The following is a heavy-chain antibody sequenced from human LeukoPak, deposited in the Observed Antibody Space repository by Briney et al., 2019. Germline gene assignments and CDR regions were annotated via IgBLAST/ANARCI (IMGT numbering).Heavy chain of an antibody. CDR2: INPNSGGT. Sequence: RASVKVSCKASGYTSTGYYMHWVRQAPGQGLEWMGWINPNSGGTNYAQKFQGRVTMTRDTSISTAYMELSRLRSDDTAVYYCARGVLEWLFSGVTDNTIDYWGQGTLVTVSS. D-gene: IGHD3-3*01. V-gene: IGHV1-2*02. CDR1: GYTSTGYY. J-gene: IGHJ4*02. CDR3: ARGVLEWLFSGVTDNTIDY.